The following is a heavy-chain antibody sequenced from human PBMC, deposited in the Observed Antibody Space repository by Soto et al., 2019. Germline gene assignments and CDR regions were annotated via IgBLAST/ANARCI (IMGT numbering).Heavy chain of an antibody. V-gene: IGHV1-69*08. J-gene: IGHJ6*02. CDR2: IIPILGIA. Sequence: QVQLVQSGAEVKKPGSSVKVSCKASGGTFSSYTISWVRQAPGQGLEWMGRIIPILGIANYAQKFQGRVTITADKSTSTAYMELSSLRSEDTAVYYCARDGGTNGGNSGWYDMDVWGQGTTVTVSS. D-gene: IGHD2-21*02. CDR1: GGTFSSYT. CDR3: ARDGGTNGGNSGWYDMDV.